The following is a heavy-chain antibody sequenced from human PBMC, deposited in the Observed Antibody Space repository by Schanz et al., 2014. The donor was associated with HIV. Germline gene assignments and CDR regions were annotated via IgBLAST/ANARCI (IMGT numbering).Heavy chain of an antibody. CDR3: AKPEYDSSGNSQSHFDS. J-gene: IGHJ4*02. Sequence: EVQLVESGGGLVQPGGSLRLSCAASGFTFSTYDMHWVRQVTGKGLEWVSAIGTAADTYYSDSVKGRFTISRDNSKNTLYLQMTTLRTEDTAVYYCAKPEYDSSGNSQSHFDSWGQGTLVTVSS. V-gene: IGHV3-13*01. D-gene: IGHD3-22*01. CDR2: IGTAADT. CDR1: GFTFSTYD.